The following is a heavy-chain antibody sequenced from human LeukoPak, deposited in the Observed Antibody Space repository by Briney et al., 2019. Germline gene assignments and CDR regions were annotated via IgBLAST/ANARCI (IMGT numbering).Heavy chain of an antibody. CDR1: GGSISSSSYY. CDR2: IYYSGST. J-gene: IGHJ5*02. CDR3: ARHEDVDTVMVTGGWFDP. D-gene: IGHD5-18*01. V-gene: IGHV4-39*01. Sequence: PSETLSLTCTVSGGSISSSSYYWGWIRQPPGKGLEWIGSIYYSGSTYYNPSLKSRVTISVDTSKNQFSLKLSSVTAADTAVYYCARHEDVDTVMVTGGWFDPWGQGTLVTVSS.